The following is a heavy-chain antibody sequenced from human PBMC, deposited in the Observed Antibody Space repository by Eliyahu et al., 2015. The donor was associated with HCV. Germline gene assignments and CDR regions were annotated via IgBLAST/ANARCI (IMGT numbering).Heavy chain of an antibody. Sequence: EVQLVESGGGLIQPGGSLXLSCAASEFAVSYNYMSWVRQPPGKGLEWVSVIFSDGDTFYAGSVKGRFTISRDNSNNTIYLQMDSLRVEDTAVYYCAKEDTGLDYWGQGTLVTVSS. CDR3: AKEDTGLDY. J-gene: IGHJ4*02. V-gene: IGHV3-53*01. CDR2: IFSDGDT. CDR1: EFAVSYNY. D-gene: IGHD1-1*01.